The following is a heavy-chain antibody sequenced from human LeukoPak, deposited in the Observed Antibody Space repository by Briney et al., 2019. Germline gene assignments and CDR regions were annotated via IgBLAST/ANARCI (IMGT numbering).Heavy chain of an antibody. CDR1: GYIFTTYW. CDR3: ARLLYYFDSSGSYYAPKAFDI. J-gene: IGHJ3*02. Sequence: GESLKISCKGSGYIFTTYWIGWVRQMPGKGLEWMGIIYPGDSDTRYSPSFQGQVTISADKSISTAYLQWSSLKASDTAIYYCARLLYYFDSSGSYYAPKAFDIWGQGTMVTVSS. D-gene: IGHD3-22*01. V-gene: IGHV5-51*01. CDR2: IYPGDSDT.